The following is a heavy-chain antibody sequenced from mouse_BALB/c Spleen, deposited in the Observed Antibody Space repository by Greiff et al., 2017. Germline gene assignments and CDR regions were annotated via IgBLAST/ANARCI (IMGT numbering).Heavy chain of an antibody. J-gene: IGHJ4*01. Sequence: EVQRVESGGGLVQPGGSRKLSCAASGFTFSSFGMHWVRQAPEKGLEWVAYISSGSSTIYYADTVKGRFTISRDNPKNTLFLQMTSLRSEDTAMYYCARSPYRYGDEGYYYAMDYWGQGTSVTVSS. CDR3: ARSPYRYGDEGYYYAMDY. CDR2: ISSGSSTI. CDR1: GFTFSSFG. V-gene: IGHV5-17*02. D-gene: IGHD2-14*01.